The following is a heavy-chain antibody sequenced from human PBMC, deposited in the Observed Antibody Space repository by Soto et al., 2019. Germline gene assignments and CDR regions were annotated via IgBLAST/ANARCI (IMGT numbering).Heavy chain of an antibody. CDR1: GFSLSTSGVG. D-gene: IGHD5-12*01. CDR3: AHVYGGNDNFDS. CDR2: IYWDDDK. Sequence: QITLKESGPTLVQPPQTITLTCTFSGFSLSTSGVGVGWIRQPPGKALEWLALIYWDDDKRYSPSLKSRLTITKDTSKNQVVLTMTNMDTVDTATYYCAHVYGGNDNFDSWGQGTLVTVSS. V-gene: IGHV2-5*02. J-gene: IGHJ5*01.